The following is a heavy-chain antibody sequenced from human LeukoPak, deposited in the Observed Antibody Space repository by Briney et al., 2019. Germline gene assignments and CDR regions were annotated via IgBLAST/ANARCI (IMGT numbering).Heavy chain of an antibody. CDR2: IYYSGST. CDR1: GGSISSSSYY. D-gene: IGHD1-26*01. J-gene: IGHJ1*01. CDR3: ARDQSGIVGATGYFRH. V-gene: IGHV4-61*01. Sequence: PSETLSLTCTVSGGSISSSSYYWSWIRQAPGKGLEWIGYIYYSGSTNYNPSLQSRVTISVDTSKNQFSLKLSSVTAADTAVYYCARDQSGIVGATGYFRHWGQGTLVTVSS.